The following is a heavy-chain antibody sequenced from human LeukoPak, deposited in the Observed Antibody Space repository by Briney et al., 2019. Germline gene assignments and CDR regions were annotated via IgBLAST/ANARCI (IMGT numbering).Heavy chain of an antibody. D-gene: IGHD4-23*01. CDR1: GFTFSSYG. CDR2: IWYGGSNK. CDR3: ARVVSVVPPSGYYYGMDV. Sequence: PGGSLRLSCAASGFTFSSYGMHWVRQAPGKGLEWVAVIWYGGSNKYYADSVKGRFTISRDNSKNTLYLQMNSLRAEDTAVYYCARVVSVVPPSGYYYGMDVWGQGTTVTVSS. V-gene: IGHV3-33*08. J-gene: IGHJ6*02.